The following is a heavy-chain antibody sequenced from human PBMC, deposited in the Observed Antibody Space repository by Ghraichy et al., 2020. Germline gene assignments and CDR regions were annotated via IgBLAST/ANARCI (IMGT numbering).Heavy chain of an antibody. CDR2: IYWNDDK. Sequence: SGPTLVKPTQTLTLTCTFSGFSLSTSGVGVGWIRQPPGKALEWLALIYWNDDKRYSPSLKSRLTITKDTSKNQVVLTMTNMDPVDTATYYCAHSLTTHYYDSSGYPIPYAFDIWGQGTMVTVSS. CDR1: GFSLSTSGVG. CDR3: AHSLTTHYYDSSGYPIPYAFDI. D-gene: IGHD3-22*01. J-gene: IGHJ3*02. V-gene: IGHV2-5*01.